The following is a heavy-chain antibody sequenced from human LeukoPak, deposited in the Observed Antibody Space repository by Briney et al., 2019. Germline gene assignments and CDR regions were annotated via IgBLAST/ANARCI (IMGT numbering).Heavy chain of an antibody. D-gene: IGHD5-18*01. CDR1: GYSISSPNY. J-gene: IGHJ3*02. Sequence: SETLSLTCTVSGYSISSPNYWGWIRQPPGKGLEWIGSIYSSGSTYYNPSLKSRVIMIDTPKNHFSLTLSSVTAADTAVYYCARSDGYGLVGIWGQGTMVTVSS. CDR2: IYSSGST. V-gene: IGHV4-38-2*02. CDR3: ARSDGYGLVGI.